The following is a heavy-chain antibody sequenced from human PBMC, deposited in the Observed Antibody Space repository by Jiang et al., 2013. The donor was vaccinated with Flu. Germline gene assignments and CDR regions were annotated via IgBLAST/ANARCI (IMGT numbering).Heavy chain of an antibody. CDR3: ARQGIAVAGYGYFDS. D-gene: IGHD6-19*01. CDR2: ISYGGST. Sequence: KPSETLSLTCTVSGGSISSYYWSWIRQPPGKGLEWTGSISYGGSTYYNPSLKSRVTISVDTSKNQFSLNLSSLTAADTAVYYCARQGIAVAGYGYFDSWGQGTLVTVSS. CDR1: GGSISSYY. V-gene: IGHV4-59*08. J-gene: IGHJ4*02.